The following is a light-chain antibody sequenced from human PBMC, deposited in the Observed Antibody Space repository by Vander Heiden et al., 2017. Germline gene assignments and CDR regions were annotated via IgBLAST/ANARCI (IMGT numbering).Light chain of an antibody. CDR3: QQDNSYWIT. CDR1: QSISSW. J-gene: IGKJ5*01. CDR2: DAS. Sequence: DIQMTQSPSTLSASVGDRVTITCRASQSISSWLAWYQQKPGKAPKLLIYDASSLESGVPSRFSDSGSGTEFTLTISSLQPDDFATYYCQQDNSYWITFGQGTRLEIK. V-gene: IGKV1-5*01.